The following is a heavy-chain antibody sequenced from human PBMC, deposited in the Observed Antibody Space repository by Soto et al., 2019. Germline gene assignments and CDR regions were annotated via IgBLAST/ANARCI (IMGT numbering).Heavy chain of an antibody. J-gene: IGHJ4*02. CDR2: TYYRSKWYN. V-gene: IGHV6-1*01. CDR1: GDSVSSNSAA. Sequence: SQTLSLTCAISGDSVSSNSAAWNWIRQSPSRGLEWLGRTYYRSKWYNDYAVSVKSRITINPDTSKNQFSLQLNSVTPEDTAVYYCARSPGIAVAGTSYFDYWGQGTLVTVSS. D-gene: IGHD6-19*01. CDR3: ARSPGIAVAGTSYFDY.